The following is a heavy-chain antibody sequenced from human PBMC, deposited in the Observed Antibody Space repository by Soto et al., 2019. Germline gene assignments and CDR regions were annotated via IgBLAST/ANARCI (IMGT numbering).Heavy chain of an antibody. Sequence: ASVKVSCKASGDTFTNYGISWVRQAPGQGLEWMGWINTYNGNTNHAQKLQGRVTMTTDTSTSTAYMELRSLRSDDTAVYYCARGVGSGTYYNQYNWFDPWGHGTLVTVSS. CDR1: GDTFTNYG. D-gene: IGHD3-10*01. V-gene: IGHV1-18*01. J-gene: IGHJ5*02. CDR3: ARGVGSGTYYNQYNWFDP. CDR2: INTYNGNT.